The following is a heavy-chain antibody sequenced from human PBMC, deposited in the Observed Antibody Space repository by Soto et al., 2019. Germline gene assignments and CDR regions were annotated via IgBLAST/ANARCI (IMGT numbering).Heavy chain of an antibody. CDR3: ARDHTRRGTLPRPFTYSSYVVDV. CDR2: IIPSSGSP. Sequence: ASVKVSCKASGYNFNDYFVHWVRQVPGQGLEWLGGIIPSSGSPSYAENFHGRVTLTRDTSTSTVYLEVDSLRSDDTGVYYCARDHTRRGTLPRPFTYSSYVVDVWGQATLVPVS. V-gene: IGHV1-46*02. CDR1: GYNFNDYF. D-gene: IGHD2-15*01. J-gene: IGHJ6*02.